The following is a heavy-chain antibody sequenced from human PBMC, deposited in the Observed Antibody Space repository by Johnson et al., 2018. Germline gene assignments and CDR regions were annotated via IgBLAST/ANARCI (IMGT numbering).Heavy chain of an antibody. CDR1: GFTFDDYA. Sequence: EVQLVESGGGLVQXGRSLRLXCAASGFTFDDYALHWVRQAPGKGLEWVSGISWNSGTIDYADSVKGRFPISRDNAKNSLYLQMNSLRAEDTAFYYCAKDRGGGAYYYHYMDVWGKGTTVTVSS. D-gene: IGHD2-21*01. CDR2: ISWNSGTI. J-gene: IGHJ6*03. V-gene: IGHV3-9*01. CDR3: AKDRGGGAYYYHYMDV.